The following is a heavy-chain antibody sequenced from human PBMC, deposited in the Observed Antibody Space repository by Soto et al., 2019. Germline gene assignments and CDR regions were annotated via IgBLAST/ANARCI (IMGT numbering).Heavy chain of an antibody. Sequence: GGSLRLSCAASGFTFSSYSMNWVRQAPGKGLEWVSYISSSSSTIYYADSVKGRFTISRDNAKNSLYLQMNSLRDEDTAVYYCARDRDPWELLRIKEFDYWGQGTLVTVSS. V-gene: IGHV3-48*02. CDR3: ARDRDPWELLRIKEFDY. CDR2: ISSSSSTI. J-gene: IGHJ4*02. CDR1: GFTFSSYS. D-gene: IGHD1-26*01.